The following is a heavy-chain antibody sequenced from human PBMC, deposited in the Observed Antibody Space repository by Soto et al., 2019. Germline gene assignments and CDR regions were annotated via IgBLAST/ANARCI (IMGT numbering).Heavy chain of an antibody. D-gene: IGHD5-18*01. J-gene: IGHJ6*02. CDR2: ISSSSSTI. CDR3: AREPEGDTAMYYYYGMDV. CDR1: GFTFSSYS. Sequence: GGSLRLSCAASGFTFSSYSMNWVRQAPGKGLEWVSYISSSSSTIYYADSVKGRFTISRDNAKNSLYLQMNSLRDEDTAVYYCAREPEGDTAMYYYYGMDVWGQGTTVTVSS. V-gene: IGHV3-48*02.